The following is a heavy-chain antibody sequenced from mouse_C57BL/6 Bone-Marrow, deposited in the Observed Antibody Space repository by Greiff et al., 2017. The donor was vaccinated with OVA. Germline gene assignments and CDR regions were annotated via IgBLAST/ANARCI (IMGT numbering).Heavy chain of an antibody. CDR2: IYPRSGNT. CDR1: GYTFTSYG. D-gene: IGHD1-1*01. Sequence: QVQLQQSGAELARPGASVKLSCKASGYTFTSYGISWVKQRTGQGLEWIGEIYPRSGNTSYNEKFKGKATLTADKSSSTAYMELRSLTSEDSAVYFCARRDGSSYNFDYWGQGTTLTVSS. V-gene: IGHV1-81*01. CDR3: ARRDGSSYNFDY. J-gene: IGHJ2*01.